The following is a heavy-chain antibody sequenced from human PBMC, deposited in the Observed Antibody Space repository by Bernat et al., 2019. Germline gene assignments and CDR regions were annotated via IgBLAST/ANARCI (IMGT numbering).Heavy chain of an antibody. CDR3: GRDQHYNILTGYFWGMDV. D-gene: IGHD3-9*01. Sequence: QVQLQESGPGLVKPSQTLSLTCTVSGGSISSGGYYWSWIRQHPGKGLEWIGYIYYSGSTSYNPSLKSRVNISVDTSMNQFSLKLGSVTAADTAVYYCGRDQHYNILTGYFWGMDVWGQGTTVNVSS. J-gene: IGHJ6*01. CDR2: IYYSGST. CDR1: GGSISSGGYY. V-gene: IGHV4-31*03.